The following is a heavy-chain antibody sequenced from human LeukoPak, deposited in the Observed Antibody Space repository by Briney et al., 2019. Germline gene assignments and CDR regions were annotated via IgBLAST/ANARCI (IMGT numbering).Heavy chain of an antibody. D-gene: IGHD6-13*01. V-gene: IGHV3-30*02. J-gene: IGHJ6*02. CDR3: ARGGGSSWPVYYYYGMDV. Sequence: GGSLRLSCAASGFTFSSYGMHWVRQAPGKGLEWVAFIRYDGSNKYYADSVKGRFTISRDNSKNTLYLQMNSLRAEDTAVYYCARGGGSSWPVYYYYGMDVWGQGTTVTVSS. CDR1: GFTFSSYG. CDR2: IRYDGSNK.